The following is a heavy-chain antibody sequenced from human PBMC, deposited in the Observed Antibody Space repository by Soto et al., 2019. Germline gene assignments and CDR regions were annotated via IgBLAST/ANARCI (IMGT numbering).Heavy chain of an antibody. Sequence: QVQLQESVPGLVKPSETLSLTCTVSGGSIRSTNYYWGWIRQPPGKGLEWIGSIYYSGSSYYSPSLGSRLTISADTSKNQFSLRLNSVTAADTALYFCASGWGSGWFIGWGQGGLVTVSS. J-gene: IGHJ4*02. D-gene: IGHD6-19*01. CDR3: ASGWGSGWFIG. CDR1: GGSIRSTNYY. V-gene: IGHV4-39*01. CDR2: IYYSGSS.